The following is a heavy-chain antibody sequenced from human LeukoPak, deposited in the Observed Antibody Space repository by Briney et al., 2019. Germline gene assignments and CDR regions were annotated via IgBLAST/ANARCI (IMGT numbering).Heavy chain of an antibody. V-gene: IGHV1-2*02. J-gene: IGHJ4*02. CDR1: GYTFTGYY. D-gene: IGHD2-21*02. Sequence: ASVKVSCKASGYTFTGYYMHWVRQAPGQGLEWMGWINPNSGGTNYAQKFQGRVTMTRDTSVSTAYMELTSLRSDDTAVYFCAREFRVVMTAFLDYWGQGTLVTVSA. CDR2: INPNSGGT. CDR3: AREFRVVMTAFLDY.